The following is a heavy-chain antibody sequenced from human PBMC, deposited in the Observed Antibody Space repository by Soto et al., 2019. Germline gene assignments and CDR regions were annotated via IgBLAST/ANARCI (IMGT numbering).Heavy chain of an antibody. CDR3: VSGYPWFGFDY. J-gene: IGHJ4*02. V-gene: IGHV4-59*08. CDR1: GGSISSYY. D-gene: IGHD3-10*01. Sequence: PSETLSLTCTVSGGSISSYYWSWIRQPPGKGLEWIGYIYYSGSTNYNPSLKSRVTISVDTSKNQFSLKLSSVTAADTAVYYCVSGYPWFGFDYWAQGTLVTVSS. CDR2: IYYSGST.